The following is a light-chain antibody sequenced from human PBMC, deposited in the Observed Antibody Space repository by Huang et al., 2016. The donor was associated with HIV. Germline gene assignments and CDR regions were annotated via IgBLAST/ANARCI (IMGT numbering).Light chain of an antibody. V-gene: IGKV1-39*01. J-gene: IGKJ1*01. Sequence: DIQMTQSPSSLSASVGDRVTITCRASHTISNLLNWYQQKPGKAPKLLISAASTSQSGVPSRFSGSGSGTDFTLTISSLQPDDFATYYCQQSYTTPRTFGQGTRVEIK. CDR3: QQSYTTPRT. CDR1: HTISNL. CDR2: AAS.